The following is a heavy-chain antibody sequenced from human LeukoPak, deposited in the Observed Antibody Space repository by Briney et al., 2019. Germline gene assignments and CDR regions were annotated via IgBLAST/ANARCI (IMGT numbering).Heavy chain of an antibody. D-gene: IGHD3-22*01. CDR2: ISGSGGST. V-gene: IGHV3-23*01. CDR1: GFTFSSYA. CDR3: ARGLAYYYDSSGYYLGQTY. Sequence: GGSLRLSCAASGFTFSSYAMSWVRQAPGKGLEWVSAISGSGGSTYYADSVKGRFTISRDNSKNTLYLQMNSLRAEDTAVYYCARGLAYYYDSSGYYLGQTYWGQGTLVTVSS. J-gene: IGHJ4*02.